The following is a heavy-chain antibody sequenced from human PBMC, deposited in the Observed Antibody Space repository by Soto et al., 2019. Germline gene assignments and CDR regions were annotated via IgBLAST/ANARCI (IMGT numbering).Heavy chain of an antibody. CDR1: GGTFSSYA. V-gene: IGHV1-69*13. CDR2: IIPIFGTA. D-gene: IGHD3-10*01. CDR3: ARDLRRVLPSPFDY. Sequence: SVKVSCKASGGTFSSYAISWVRQAPGQGLEWMGGIIPIFGTANYAQKFQGRVTITADESTSTAYMELSSLRSEDTAVYYCARDLRRVLPSPFDYWGQGTLVTVSS. J-gene: IGHJ4*02.